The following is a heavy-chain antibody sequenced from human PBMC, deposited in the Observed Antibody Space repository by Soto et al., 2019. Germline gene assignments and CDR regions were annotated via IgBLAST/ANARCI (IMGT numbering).Heavy chain of an antibody. J-gene: IGHJ4*02. D-gene: IGHD1-26*01. Sequence: QVQLVQSGAEVKKPGASVKVSCKASGYTFTSYGISWVRQAPGQGLEWMGWISAHNSNTNHAQKLQGRVPMTTDTSTSTASLALRRLRSDDTAVYYCTRDAAVGLFAYWGQGTRVTVS. CDR2: ISAHNSNT. V-gene: IGHV1-18*01. CDR3: TRDAAVGLFAY. CDR1: GYTFTSYG.